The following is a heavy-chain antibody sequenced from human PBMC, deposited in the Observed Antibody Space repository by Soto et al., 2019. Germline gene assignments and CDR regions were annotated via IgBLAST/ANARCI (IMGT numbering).Heavy chain of an antibody. CDR2: ISYDGSNK. V-gene: IGHV3-30-3*01. D-gene: IGHD4-17*01. CDR1: GFTFSSYA. J-gene: IGHJ4*02. CDR3: ASGRLHDYGDYYDY. Sequence: PGGSLRLSCAASGFTFSSYAMHWVRQAPGKGLEWVAVISYDGSNKYYADSVKGRFTISRDNSKNTLYLQMNSLRAEDTAVYYCASGRLHDYGDYYDYWGQGTLVTVSS.